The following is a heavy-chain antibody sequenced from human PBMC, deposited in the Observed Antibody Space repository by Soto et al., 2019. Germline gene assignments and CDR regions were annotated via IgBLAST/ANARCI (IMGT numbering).Heavy chain of an antibody. CDR3: ARFRGCSSTSCYKSGMDV. V-gene: IGHV1-3*01. Sequence: QVQLVQSGAEVKKPGASVKVSCKASGYTFTSYAMHWVRQAPGQSLEWMGWFNAGNGNTKYSQKFKGRVTITRDTSASPAYMELSRLRSEDTAVYYCARFRGCSSTSCYKSGMDVWGQGTTVTVSS. CDR1: GYTFTSYA. J-gene: IGHJ6*02. CDR2: FNAGNGNT. D-gene: IGHD2-2*02.